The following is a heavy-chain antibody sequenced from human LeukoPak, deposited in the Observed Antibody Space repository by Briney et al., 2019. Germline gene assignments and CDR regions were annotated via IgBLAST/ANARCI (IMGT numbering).Heavy chain of an antibody. CDR3: ARVVNYFDSSSYYYYFEY. Sequence: PSETLSLTCAVSGDSISSVYYWGWIRQPPGKGLEWIGSFYHSGSTYYNPSLKSRVTISVDTSKNQFSLKLSSVTAADTAVYYCARVVNYFDSSSYYYYFEYWGQGTLVTVSS. CDR1: GDSISSVYY. CDR2: FYHSGST. D-gene: IGHD3-22*01. J-gene: IGHJ4*02. V-gene: IGHV4-38-2*01.